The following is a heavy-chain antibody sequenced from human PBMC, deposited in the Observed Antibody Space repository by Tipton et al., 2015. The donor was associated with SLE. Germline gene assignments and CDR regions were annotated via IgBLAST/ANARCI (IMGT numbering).Heavy chain of an antibody. CDR2: IHHRGST. CDR3: ARWIPLTGINV. CDR1: GASITSSDW. J-gene: IGHJ6*02. D-gene: IGHD5-18*01. V-gene: IGHV4-4*02. Sequence: GASITSSDWWSWVRQPPGKGLEYIGEIHHRGSTNYKSSLRGRVTISIDKSKNQFSLKLTSVTAADTAVYYCARWIPLTGINVWGQGATVTVSS.